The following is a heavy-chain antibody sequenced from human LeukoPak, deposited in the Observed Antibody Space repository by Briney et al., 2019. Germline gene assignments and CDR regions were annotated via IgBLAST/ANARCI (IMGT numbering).Heavy chain of an antibody. J-gene: IGHJ3*01. V-gene: IGHV3-74*01. CDR2: INTDGSTT. CDR3: ASGGDAFDV. CDR1: GFTFSTYW. Sequence: GGPLRFSCAASGFTFSTYWMPWFRQAPGKGLVWVSRINTDGSTTTNADSVKGRFTISRDNAKHALYLQMNSLRAEDTAVYYCASGGDAFDVWGRGTMVTVSS.